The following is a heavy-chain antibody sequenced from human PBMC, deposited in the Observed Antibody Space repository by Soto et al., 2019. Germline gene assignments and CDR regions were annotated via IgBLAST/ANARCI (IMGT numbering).Heavy chain of an antibody. Sequence: GASVKVSCKASGYTFTSYGISWVRQAPGQGLEWMGWISAYNGNTNYAQKLQGRVTMTTDTSTSTAYMELRSLRSDDTAVYYCARDRPMITFGGVIVPDFDEWGQGTLVTVSS. J-gene: IGHJ4*02. CDR3: ARDRPMITFGGVIVPDFDE. V-gene: IGHV1-18*01. CDR1: GYTFTSYG. D-gene: IGHD3-16*02. CDR2: ISAYNGNT.